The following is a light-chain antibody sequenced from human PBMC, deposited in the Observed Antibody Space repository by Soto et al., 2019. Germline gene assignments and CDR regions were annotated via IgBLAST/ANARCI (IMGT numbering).Light chain of an antibody. CDR2: YDS. CDR1: NIGSKS. J-gene: IGLJ2*01. Sequence: SYELTQPPSVSVAPGKTARITCGGNNIGSKSVHWYQQKPGQAPVLVIYYDSDRPSGIPERFSGSNSGNTATLTISRVEAGDEADYYCQVWDSSSDLRFGGGTQLTVL. CDR3: QVWDSSSDLR. V-gene: IGLV3-21*04.